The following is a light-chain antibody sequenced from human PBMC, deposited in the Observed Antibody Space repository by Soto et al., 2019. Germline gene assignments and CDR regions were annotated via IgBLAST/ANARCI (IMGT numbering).Light chain of an antibody. CDR2: GAS. Sequence: EIVLTQSPGTLSLSPGERATLSCRASQSVSSSYLAWYQQKSGQAPRLLIYGASSRATGIPDRFSGSGSGTDSTLTISRLGPEDFAVYYCQQYGSSPQVTFGGGTNVEI. CDR3: QQYGSSPQVT. CDR1: QSVSSSY. J-gene: IGKJ4*01. V-gene: IGKV3-20*01.